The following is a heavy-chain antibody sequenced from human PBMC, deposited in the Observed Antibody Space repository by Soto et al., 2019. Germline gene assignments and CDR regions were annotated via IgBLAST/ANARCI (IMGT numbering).Heavy chain of an antibody. CDR2: ISTSSSTI. Sequence: EVQLVESGGGLVQPGGSLRLSCAASGFTFSSYSMNWVRQTPGKGLEWVSYISTSSSTIYYADSVKGRFTISRDNAKNSLYLQMNSLRAEDTAVSYCARDALYYDSSGYYLATWGQGTLVTVSS. CDR1: GFTFSSYS. CDR3: ARDALYYDSSGYYLAT. J-gene: IGHJ5*02. D-gene: IGHD3-22*01. V-gene: IGHV3-48*01.